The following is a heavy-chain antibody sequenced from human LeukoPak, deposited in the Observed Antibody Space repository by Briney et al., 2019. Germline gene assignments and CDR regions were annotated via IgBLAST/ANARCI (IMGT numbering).Heavy chain of an antibody. D-gene: IGHD6-6*01. CDR3: ARDLDSVAASY. J-gene: IGHJ4*02. V-gene: IGHV3-21*01. CDR1: GFTFGKYW. Sequence: GGSLRLSCVASGFTFGKYWMSWVRQAPGKGLEWVSSISSSSSYIYYADSVKGRFTISRDNAKNSLYLQMNSLRAEDTAVYYCARDLDSVAASYWGQGTLVTVSS. CDR2: ISSSSSYI.